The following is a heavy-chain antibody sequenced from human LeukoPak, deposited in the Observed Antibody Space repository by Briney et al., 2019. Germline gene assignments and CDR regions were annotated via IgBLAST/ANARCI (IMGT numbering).Heavy chain of an antibody. D-gene: IGHD4-23*01. V-gene: IGHV3-30*02. Sequence: GGSLRLSCAASGFTFSSYAMSWVRQVPGKGLEWVAFIRYDGSNKYYADSVKGRFTISRDNSKNTLYLQMNSLRAEDTAVYYCAKVGGGPESNFDYWGQGTLVTVSS. CDR3: AKVGGGPESNFDY. J-gene: IGHJ4*02. CDR2: IRYDGSNK. CDR1: GFTFSSYA.